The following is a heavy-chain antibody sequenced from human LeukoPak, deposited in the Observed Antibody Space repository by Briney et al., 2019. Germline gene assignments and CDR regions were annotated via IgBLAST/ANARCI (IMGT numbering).Heavy chain of an antibody. CDR3: ARQAYSGSYSYWYFDL. J-gene: IGHJ2*01. CDR2: IYPGDSDT. Sequence: GESLKISCKGSEYSFSSYWIGWVRQMPGKGLEWMGIIYPGDSDTRYSPSFQGQVTISADKSISTAYLQWSSLKTSDTAMYYCARQAYSGSYSYWYFDLWGRGTLATVSS. V-gene: IGHV5-51*01. CDR1: EYSFSSYW. D-gene: IGHD1-26*01.